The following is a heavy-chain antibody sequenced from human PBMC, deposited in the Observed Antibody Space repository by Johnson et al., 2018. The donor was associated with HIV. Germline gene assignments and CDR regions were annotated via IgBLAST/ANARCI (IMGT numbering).Heavy chain of an antibody. CDR1: GFSFSTYG. Sequence: QVQLVESGGGVVQTGRSLRLSCASSGFSFSTYGMHWVRQAPGKGLEWVAIIWADGSNTYCADSVKGRFTISRDNSKNTLYLQMNSLRAEDTAVYYCARFRSSNWFDAFDIWGQGTMVTVSA. CDR3: ARFRSSNWFDAFDI. V-gene: IGHV3-33*01. CDR2: IWADGSNT. J-gene: IGHJ3*02. D-gene: IGHD6-13*01.